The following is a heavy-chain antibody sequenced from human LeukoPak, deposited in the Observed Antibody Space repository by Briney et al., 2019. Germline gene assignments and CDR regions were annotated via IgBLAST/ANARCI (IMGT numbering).Heavy chain of an antibody. J-gene: IGHJ4*02. CDR2: ISSSGSII. V-gene: IGHV3-48*03. CDR1: GFTFSSYE. D-gene: IGHD3-22*01. Sequence: GGSLGLSCAASGFTFSSYEMNWVRQAPGKGLEWVSYISSSGSIIYYADFVKGRFTISRDNAKNSLYLQMNSLRAEDTAVYYCARSGYRPGFDYWGQGTLVTVSS. CDR3: ARSGYRPGFDY.